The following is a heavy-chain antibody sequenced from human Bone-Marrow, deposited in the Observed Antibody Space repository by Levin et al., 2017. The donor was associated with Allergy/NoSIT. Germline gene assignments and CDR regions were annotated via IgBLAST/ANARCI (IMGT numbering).Heavy chain of an antibody. CDR3: GRDVGP. Sequence: ASVKVSCAASGFTVSNNYVWWVRQAPGKGLEWVSLIYSGGSTYYADSVKGRFSISRDGSKNTLYLQMNSLRAEDTAMYYCGRDVGPWGQGTMVTVSS. D-gene: IGHD1-26*01. J-gene: IGHJ3*01. CDR1: GFTVSNNY. CDR2: IYSGGST. V-gene: IGHV3-53*01.